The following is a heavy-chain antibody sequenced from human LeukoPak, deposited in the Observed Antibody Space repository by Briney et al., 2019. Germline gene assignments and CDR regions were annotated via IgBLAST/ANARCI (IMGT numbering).Heavy chain of an antibody. J-gene: IGHJ4*02. V-gene: IGHV3-23*01. D-gene: IGHD1-26*01. CDR3: ARAGPWELLKSGSFDY. CDR1: GFTFNNYA. CDR2: ISGSGGST. Sequence: GGSPRLSCAASGFTFNNYAMSWVRQAPGKGLEWVSAISGSGGSTYYADSVKGRFTISRDNSKNTLYLQMNSLRAEDTAVYYCARAGPWELLKSGSFDYWGQGTLVTVSS.